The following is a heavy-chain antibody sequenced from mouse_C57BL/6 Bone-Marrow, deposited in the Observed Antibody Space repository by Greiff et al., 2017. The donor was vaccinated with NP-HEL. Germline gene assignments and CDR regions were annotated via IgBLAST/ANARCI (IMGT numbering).Heavy chain of an antibody. CDR2: IDPANGNT. J-gene: IGHJ3*01. V-gene: IGHV14-3*01. Sequence: VQLKESVAELVRPGASVKLSCTASGFNIKNTYMHWVKQRPEQGLEWIGRIDPANGNTKYAPKFQGKATITADTSSNTAYLQLSSLTSEDTAIYYCARGIYDYDVGFAYWGQGTLVTVSA. CDR3: ARGIYDYDVGFAY. D-gene: IGHD2-4*01. CDR1: GFNIKNTY.